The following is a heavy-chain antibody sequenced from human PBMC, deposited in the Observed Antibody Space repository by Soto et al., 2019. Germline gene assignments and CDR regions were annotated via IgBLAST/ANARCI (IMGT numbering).Heavy chain of an antibody. V-gene: IGHV3-23*01. D-gene: IGHD6-19*01. CDR3: AADKHSGGTPDRFDP. J-gene: IGHJ5*02. CDR1: GFTFSSYA. Sequence: EVQLLESGGGLVQPGGSLRLSCAASGFTFSSYAISLLRQARGKGLAWVSGISGSGGTTSYADSVKGRFTISRDKYKNTVDLEMNSLRAEDTAVSYCAADKHSGGTPDRFDPWGQGTMVTVAS. CDR2: ISGSGGTT.